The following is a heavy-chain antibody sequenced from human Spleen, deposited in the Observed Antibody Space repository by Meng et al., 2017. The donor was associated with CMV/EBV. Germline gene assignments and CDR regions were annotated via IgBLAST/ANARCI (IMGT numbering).Heavy chain of an antibody. Sequence: GESLKISCAASGFTFSSYAMHWVRQAPGKGLEWVAVISYDGRNKYYADSVKGRFTMSRDNSKNTLYLQMNSLRAEDTAVYYCARDGSSSSYYYYYGMDVWGQGTTVTVSS. D-gene: IGHD6-6*01. J-gene: IGHJ6*02. V-gene: IGHV3-30*04. CDR3: ARDGSSSSYYYYYGMDV. CDR1: GFTFSSYA. CDR2: ISYDGRNK.